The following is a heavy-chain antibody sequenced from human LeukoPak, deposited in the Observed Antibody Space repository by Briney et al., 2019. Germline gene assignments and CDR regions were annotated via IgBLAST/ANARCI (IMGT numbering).Heavy chain of an antibody. CDR2: IRSSSET. D-gene: IGHD5-12*01. J-gene: IGHJ5*02. CDR1: GFIFSQYS. Sequence: GGSLRLSCAASGFIFSQYSMNWVRQAPGKGLEWVSHIRSSSETFYADSVKGRFTISRDNARNSLYLQMNNLRGEDTAIYYCARDAGNSGYGCDLWGQGTLVTVFS. CDR3: ARDAGNSGYGCDL. V-gene: IGHV3-48*01.